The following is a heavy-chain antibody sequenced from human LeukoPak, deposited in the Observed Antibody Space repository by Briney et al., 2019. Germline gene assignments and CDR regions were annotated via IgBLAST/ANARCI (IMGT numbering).Heavy chain of an antibody. J-gene: IGHJ4*02. Sequence: GGSLRLSCAASGFPFDNAWMNWIRQSPGKGLEWVGHIKSKSDGGAPAHAAPVKGRFTISRDDSENTLYLQMNSLKTEDTAMYFCTTGPFDYWGQGALVTVSS. CDR2: IKSKSDGGAP. CDR3: TTGPFDY. CDR1: GFPFDNAW. V-gene: IGHV3-15*07.